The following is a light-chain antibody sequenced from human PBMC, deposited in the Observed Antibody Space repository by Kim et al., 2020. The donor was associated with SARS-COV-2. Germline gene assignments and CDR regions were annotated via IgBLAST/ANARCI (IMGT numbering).Light chain of an antibody. CDR1: SLRTYY. V-gene: IGLV3-19*01. CDR2: YKN. Sequence: SSELTQDPAVSVALGQTVRITCQGDSLRTYYASWYQQKPGQAPVLVIYYKNNRPSGIPDRFSGSSSGNTASLTITGAQAEDEADYYCNSRDSSGNHLLFGGGPKVTV. J-gene: IGLJ2*01. CDR3: NSRDSSGNHLL.